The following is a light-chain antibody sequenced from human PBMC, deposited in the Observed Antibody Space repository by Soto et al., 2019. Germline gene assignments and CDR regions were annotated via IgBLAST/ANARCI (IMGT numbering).Light chain of an antibody. CDR3: QQRSNWPT. J-gene: IGKJ1*01. V-gene: IGKV3-11*01. CDR1: QSVSSY. CDR2: DAS. Sequence: EFVLTQSPGTLSLSPGERATLSCRASQSVSSYLAWYQQKPGQAPRLLIYDASNRATGIPARFSGSGSGTDFTLTISSLEPEDFAVYYCQQRSNWPTFGQGTKVEIK.